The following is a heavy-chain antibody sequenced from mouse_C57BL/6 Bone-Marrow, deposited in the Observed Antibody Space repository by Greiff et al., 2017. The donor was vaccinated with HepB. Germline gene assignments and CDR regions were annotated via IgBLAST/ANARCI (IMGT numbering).Heavy chain of an antibody. V-gene: IGHV5-6*01. CDR3: ARHAWAWFVY. CDR1: GFTFSSYG. Sequence: EVKLMESGGDLVKPGGSLKLSCAASGFTFSSYGMSWVRQTPDKRLEWVATISSGGSYTYYPDSVKGRFTISRDNAKNTLYLQMSSLKSEDTAMYYCARHAWAWFVYWGQGTLVTVSA. CDR2: ISSGGSYT. D-gene: IGHD4-1*01. J-gene: IGHJ3*01.